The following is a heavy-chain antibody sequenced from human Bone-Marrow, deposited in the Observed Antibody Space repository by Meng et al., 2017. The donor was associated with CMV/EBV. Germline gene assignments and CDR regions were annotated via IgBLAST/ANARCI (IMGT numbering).Heavy chain of an antibody. CDR2: INPSGGST. CDR1: GYTSTSYY. CDR3: ARDSGEYSSFVGYFQH. D-gene: IGHD6-6*01. Sequence: QGQLAQSGAEVKKPGASVKFSCKAPGYTSTSYYMHWVRQAPGQGLEWMGIINPSGGSTSYAKKFQGRVTMTRDTSTSTVYMELSSLRSEDTAVYYCARDSGEYSSFVGYFQHWGQGTLVTVSS. J-gene: IGHJ1*01. V-gene: IGHV1-46*01.